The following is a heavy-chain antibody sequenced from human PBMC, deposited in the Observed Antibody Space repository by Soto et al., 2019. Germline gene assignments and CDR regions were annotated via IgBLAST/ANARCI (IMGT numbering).Heavy chain of an antibody. V-gene: IGHV3-11*01. D-gene: IGHD2-15*01. CDR2: ISSSGSTI. CDR1: GFTFSDYY. J-gene: IGHJ3*02. CDR3: AREPRGYCSGGSCYGDAFDI. Sequence: GGSLRLSCAASGFTFSDYYMSWIRKAPGKGLEWVSYISSSGSTIYYADSVKGRFTISRDNAKNSLYLQMNSLRAEDTAVYYCAREPRGYCSGGSCYGDAFDIWGQGTMVTVSS.